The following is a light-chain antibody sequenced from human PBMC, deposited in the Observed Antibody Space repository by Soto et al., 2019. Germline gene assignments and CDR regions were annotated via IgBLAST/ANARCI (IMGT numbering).Light chain of an antibody. J-gene: IGKJ5*01. CDR1: QSVTTN. V-gene: IGKV3-15*01. Sequence: IVMTQSPAAISVAPREIATLSLRAGQSVTTNLAWYQQKSGQSPRLLIYGVSSRATGVPARFSGSGSETDFTLTISGLQSEDSAVYCCQQYNNWPFSSGQGTRLEIK. CDR2: GVS. CDR3: QQYNNWPFS.